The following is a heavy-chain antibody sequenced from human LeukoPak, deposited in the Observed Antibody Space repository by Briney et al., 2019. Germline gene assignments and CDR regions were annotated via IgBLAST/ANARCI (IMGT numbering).Heavy chain of an antibody. J-gene: IGHJ5*02. CDR3: AREKGGARGNWFDP. CDR1: GGSISSGGYY. V-gene: IGHV4-30-2*01. Sequence: SQTLSLTCTVSGGSISSGGYYWSWIRQPPGKGLEWIGYIYHSGSTYYNPSLKSRVTISVDRSKNQFSLKLSSVTAADTAVYYCAREKGGARGNWFDPWGQGTLVTVSS. D-gene: IGHD1-26*01. CDR2: IYHSGST.